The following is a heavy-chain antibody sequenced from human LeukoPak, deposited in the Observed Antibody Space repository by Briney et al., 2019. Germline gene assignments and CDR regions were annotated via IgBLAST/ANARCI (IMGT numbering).Heavy chain of an antibody. J-gene: IGHJ4*02. CDR1: GFTFSSYE. D-gene: IGHD4-17*01. CDR2: ISGSGGST. V-gene: IGHV3-23*01. CDR3: AKGDYGDSKSFDY. Sequence: GGSLRLSCAASGFTFSSYEMNWVRQAPGKGLEWVSAISGSGGSTYYADSVKGQFTISRDNSKNTLYLQMNSLRAEDTAVYYCAKGDYGDSKSFDYWGQGTLVTVSS.